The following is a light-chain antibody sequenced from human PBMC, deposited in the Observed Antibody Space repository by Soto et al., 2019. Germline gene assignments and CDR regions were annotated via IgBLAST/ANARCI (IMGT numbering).Light chain of an antibody. J-gene: IGKJ2*01. CDR2: GAS. CDR3: QQYGSSPRT. CDR1: QSVTSNF. Sequence: EIVLTQSPGTLSLSPGERATLSCRASQSVTSNFLAWYKQKPGQVPRLLIYGASNRATGIPDRFTGGGFGTDFTLTITRLEPEDFAVYYCQQYGSSPRTFGQGTKVEIK. V-gene: IGKV3-20*01.